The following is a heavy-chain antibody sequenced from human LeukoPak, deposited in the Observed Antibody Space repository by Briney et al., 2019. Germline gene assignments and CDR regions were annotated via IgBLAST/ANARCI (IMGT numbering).Heavy chain of an antibody. CDR3: ARDRYCSGGSCQGDY. V-gene: IGHV4-39*02. J-gene: IGHJ4*02. CDR1: GDSISSRSYY. Sequence: PSETLSLTCNVSGDSISSRSYYWGWIRQPPGKGLEWIGSIYFSGSAHYNPSLKSRVTIFVDRSKNQFSLEVRSVTAADTAVYYCARDRYCSGGSCQGDYWGQGTLVTVSS. D-gene: IGHD2-15*01. CDR2: IYFSGSA.